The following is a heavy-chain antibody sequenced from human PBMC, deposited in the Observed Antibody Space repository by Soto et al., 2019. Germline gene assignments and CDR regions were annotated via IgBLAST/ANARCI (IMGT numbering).Heavy chain of an antibody. Sequence: GSGPTLVNPTQTLTLTCTFSGFSLSTRGVGVGWIRQPPGKALEWLALIYWNDDKRYSPFMKSRLTITKDTSKNQVVFTMTNMDPVDTATYYCARMPIESTSGRKEYYPVDIWGQGTTVTVSS. CDR2: IYWNDDK. J-gene: IGHJ6*02. D-gene: IGHD6-19*01. CDR3: ARMPIESTSGRKEYYPVDI. V-gene: IGHV2-5*01. CDR1: GFSLSTRGVG.